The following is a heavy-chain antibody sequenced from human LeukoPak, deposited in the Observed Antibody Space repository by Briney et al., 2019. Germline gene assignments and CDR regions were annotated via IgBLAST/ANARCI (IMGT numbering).Heavy chain of an antibody. CDR3: ARGIAVAEASFGF. CDR1: GGTFSSYA. CDR2: INTYSGDT. D-gene: IGHD6-19*01. V-gene: IGHV1-18*01. J-gene: IGHJ4*02. Sequence: ASVKVSCKASGGTFSSYAISWVRQAPGQGLGWVGWINTYSGDTNFAQKIQGRVTMTTDTSTRIAYMELRSLTSDDTAVYFCARGIAVAEASFGFWGQGTLVTVSS.